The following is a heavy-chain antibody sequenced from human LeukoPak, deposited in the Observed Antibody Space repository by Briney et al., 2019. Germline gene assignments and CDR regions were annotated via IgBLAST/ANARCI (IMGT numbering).Heavy chain of an antibody. D-gene: IGHD1-26*01. Sequence: ASVKVSCKASGYTFTSYAMHWVRQAPAQRLEWMGWINAGNGNTKYSQKFQGRVTITRDTSASTAYMELSSLRSEDTAVYYCARDRWWEPTDFSFDYWGQGTLVTVSS. CDR2: INAGNGNT. J-gene: IGHJ4*02. V-gene: IGHV1-3*01. CDR1: GYTFTSYA. CDR3: ARDRWWEPTDFSFDY.